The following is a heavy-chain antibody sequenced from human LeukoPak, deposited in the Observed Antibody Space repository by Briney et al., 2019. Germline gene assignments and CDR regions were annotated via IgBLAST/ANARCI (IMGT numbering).Heavy chain of an antibody. CDR2: MYISGTT. CDR3: AREYYYDSSAYPGNFDY. Sequence: SETLSLTCTVSSGSISSYYWSWIRQPAGKGLEWIGRMYISGTTNYNPSLKSRVTISVDTSKNQFSLKLSSVTAADTAVYYCAREYYYDSSAYPGNFDYWGQGTLVTVSS. CDR1: SGSISSYY. V-gene: IGHV4-4*07. D-gene: IGHD3-22*01. J-gene: IGHJ4*02.